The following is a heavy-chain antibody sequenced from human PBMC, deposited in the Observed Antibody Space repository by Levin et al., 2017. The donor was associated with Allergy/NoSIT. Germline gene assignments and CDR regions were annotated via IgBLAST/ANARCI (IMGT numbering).Heavy chain of an antibody. Sequence: GESLKISCAASGFTFSSYGMHWVRQAPGKGLEWVAVIWYDGSNKYYADSVKGRFTISRDNSKNTLYLQMNSLRAEDTAVYYCARGDCSSTSCYYFDYWGQGTLVTVSS. V-gene: IGHV3-33*01. CDR1: GFTFSSYG. CDR3: ARGDCSSTSCYYFDY. J-gene: IGHJ4*02. D-gene: IGHD2-2*01. CDR2: IWYDGSNK.